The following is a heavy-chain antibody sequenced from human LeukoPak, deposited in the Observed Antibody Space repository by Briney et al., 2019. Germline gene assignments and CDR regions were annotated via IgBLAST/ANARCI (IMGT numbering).Heavy chain of an antibody. J-gene: IGHJ6*02. CDR3: ARGATYDFWSGYYRNYYYYGMDV. CDR1: GFTFSSYA. D-gene: IGHD3-3*01. V-gene: IGHV3-23*01. CDR2: ISGSGGST. Sequence: QPGGSLRLSCAASGFTFSSYAMSWVRQAPGKGLEWVSAISGSGGSTYYADSVKGRFTISRDNSKNTLYLQMNSLRAEDTAVYYCARGATYDFWSGYYRNYYYYGMDVWGQGTTVTVSS.